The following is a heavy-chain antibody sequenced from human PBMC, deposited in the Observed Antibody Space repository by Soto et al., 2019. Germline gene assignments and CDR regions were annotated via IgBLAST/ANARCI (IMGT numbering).Heavy chain of an antibody. Sequence: GASVKVSCKASGGTFSSYAISWVRQAPGQGLEWMGGIIPIFGTANYAQKFQGRVTITADKSTSTAYMELSSLRSEDTAVYYCARVSDWEPGAFDYWGQGTLVTSPQ. CDR3: ARVSDWEPGAFDY. D-gene: IGHD1-1*01. V-gene: IGHV1-69*06. CDR1: GGTFSSYA. CDR2: IIPIFGTA. J-gene: IGHJ4*02.